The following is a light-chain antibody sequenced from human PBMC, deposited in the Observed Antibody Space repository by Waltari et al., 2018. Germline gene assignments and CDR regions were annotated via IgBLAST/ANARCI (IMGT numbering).Light chain of an antibody. CDR1: SDSIASTY. J-gene: IGLJ3*02. CDR2: EDN. Sequence: FLPTQPHSVSESPGKTVTISCPHNSDSIASTYVQWYQRRPGRAPMTVIYEDNQRPSGVPDRFSGSIDSSSNSASLTISGLKTEDEADYYCQSYDSSNLWVFGGGTKLTVL. V-gene: IGLV6-57*04. CDR3: QSYDSSNLWV.